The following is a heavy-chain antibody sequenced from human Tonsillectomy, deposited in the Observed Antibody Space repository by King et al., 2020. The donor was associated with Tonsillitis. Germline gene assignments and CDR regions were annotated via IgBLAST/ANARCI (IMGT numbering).Heavy chain of an antibody. CDR3: AQLRYGSGSQVDY. V-gene: IGHV4-39*01. CDR2: IYYSGST. D-gene: IGHD3-10*01. Sequence: QLQESGPGLVKPSETLSLTCTVSGGSISSSSYYWGWIRQPPGKGLEWIGTIYYSGSTYYNPSLKSRVTISVDTSKNQFSLKLSSVTAPDTAVYYCAQLRYGSGSQVDYWGQGTLVTVSS. J-gene: IGHJ4*02. CDR1: GGSISSSSYY.